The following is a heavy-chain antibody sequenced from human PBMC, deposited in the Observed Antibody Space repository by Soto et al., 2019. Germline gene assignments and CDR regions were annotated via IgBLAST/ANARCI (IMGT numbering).Heavy chain of an antibody. J-gene: IGHJ2*01. CDR2: IYYSGRT. CDR1: GGSISSGDYY. V-gene: IGHV4-30-4*01. CDR3: ARXVESDYTIDFDL. D-gene: IGHD3-3*01. Sequence: QMQLQESGPGLVKPSQTLSLTCTVPGGSISSGDYYWSWIRQPPGKGLEWIGYIYYSGRTNYNPSLSSRVTISVDTSKNQFSLNLSSVTAADTAVYXCARXVESDYTIDFDLWGRGTLVTVSS.